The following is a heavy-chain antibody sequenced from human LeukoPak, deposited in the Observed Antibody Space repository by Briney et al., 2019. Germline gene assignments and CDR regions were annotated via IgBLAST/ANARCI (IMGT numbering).Heavy chain of an antibody. CDR1: GYTFTGYY. J-gene: IGHJ4*02. V-gene: IGHV1-2*06. CDR2: INPNSGGT. D-gene: IGHD2-15*01. Sequence: ASVKVSCKASGYTFTGYYMHWVRQAPGQGLEWMGRINPNSGGTNYAQKFQGRVTMTRDTSISTAYMELSRLRSDDTAVYYCAREPRAYCSGGSRYSVLPVDYWGQGTLVTVSS. CDR3: AREPRAYCSGGSRYSVLPVDY.